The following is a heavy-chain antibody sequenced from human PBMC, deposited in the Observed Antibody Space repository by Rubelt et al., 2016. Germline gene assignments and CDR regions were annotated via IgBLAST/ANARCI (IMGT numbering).Heavy chain of an antibody. Sequence: QVQLVQSGAEVKKPGASVKVSCKASGYTFTSYAMHWVRQATGHRLEWMGWITAGNGNTKYSQKFQGRVTITRATSASTAYMELSRLRAEDTAVYYCACQGVDESGWLPNFYYYYGMDVWGQGTTVTVSS. CDR3: ACQGVDESGWLPNFYYYYGMDV. CDR1: GYTFTSYA. V-gene: IGHV1-3*01. J-gene: IGHJ6*02. D-gene: IGHD6-19*01. CDR2: ITAGNGNT.